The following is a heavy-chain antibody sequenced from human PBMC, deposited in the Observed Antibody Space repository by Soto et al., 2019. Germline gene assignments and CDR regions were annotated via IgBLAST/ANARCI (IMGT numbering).Heavy chain of an antibody. D-gene: IGHD3-16*02. Sequence: QVQLQESGPGLVKPSQTLSLTCTVSGGSISSGSYYWSWIRQHPGKGLEWIGYIYYSGSTYYSPSLESRVIISRDTSKNQFSLNLSSVTAADTAVYYCARDTVIPGANIHTDVWGKGTTVTVSS. J-gene: IGHJ6*03. CDR1: GGSISSGSYY. CDR3: ARDTVIPGANIHTDV. V-gene: IGHV4-31*03. CDR2: IYYSGST.